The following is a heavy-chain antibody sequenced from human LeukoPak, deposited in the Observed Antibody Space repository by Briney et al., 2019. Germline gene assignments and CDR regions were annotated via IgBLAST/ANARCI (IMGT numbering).Heavy chain of an antibody. CDR1: GGSISSYY. CDR2: IYYSGST. CDR3: ARGRDGYNSGCDY. Sequence: SETLSLTCTVSGGSISSYYWSWIRQPPGKGLEWIGYIYYSGSTYYNPSLRSRVTISVDTSKNQFSLKLSSVTAADTAVYYCARGRDGYNSGCDYWGQGTLVTVSS. V-gene: IGHV4-59*01. J-gene: IGHJ4*02. D-gene: IGHD5-24*01.